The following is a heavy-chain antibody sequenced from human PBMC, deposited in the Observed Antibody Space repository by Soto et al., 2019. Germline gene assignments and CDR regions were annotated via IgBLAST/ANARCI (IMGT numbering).Heavy chain of an antibody. D-gene: IGHD6-25*01. CDR2: ISYDGSNK. CDR3: AKDLAGYSSAD. J-gene: IGHJ4*02. V-gene: IGHV3-30*18. CDR1: GFTFSSYG. Sequence: GGSLRLSCAASGFTFSSYGMHWVRQAPGKGLEWVAVISYDGSNKYYADSVKGRFTISRDNSKNTLYLQMNSLRAEDTAVYYCAKDLAGYSSADWGQGTLVTVSS.